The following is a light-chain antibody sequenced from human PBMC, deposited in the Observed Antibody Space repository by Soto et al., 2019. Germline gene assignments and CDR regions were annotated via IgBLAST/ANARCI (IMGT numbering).Light chain of an antibody. CDR3: REHSKCQLFP. CDR1: QSVSTK. J-gene: IGKJ3*01. CDR2: AAS. V-gene: IGKV3-15*01. Sequence: EIVVTQSPGILSVSPGDRATLSCRASQSVSTKLGGYEQKPGQAPRLLIYAASTRATGIPARFTGSGYRTGFTLSISRLQYEDVAVYYCREHSKCQLFPFGPGTRVDIK.